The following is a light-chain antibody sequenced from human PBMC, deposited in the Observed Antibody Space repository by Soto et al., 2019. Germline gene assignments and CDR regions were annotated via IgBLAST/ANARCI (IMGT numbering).Light chain of an antibody. CDR2: AAS. CDR1: QAISSF. J-gene: IGKJ1*01. Sequence: AILMTQSPSSLSASTGDRVTITCAASQAISSFLAWYQQKPGKAPKLLIYAASTLQSGVPSRFSGSGSGTDFTLTISCLQSEDFATYYCQQYYNYPRTFGQGTKVDIK. V-gene: IGKV1-8*01. CDR3: QQYYNYPRT.